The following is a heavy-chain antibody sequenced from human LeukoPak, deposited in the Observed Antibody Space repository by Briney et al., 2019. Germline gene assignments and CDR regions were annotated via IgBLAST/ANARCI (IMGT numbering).Heavy chain of an antibody. CDR1: GGTFSSYA. V-gene: IGHV1-69*04. CDR3: ARSHRGYVGGMDV. D-gene: IGHD5-12*01. J-gene: IGHJ6*02. Sequence: SVKVSCKASGGTFSSYAISWVRQAPGQGLEWMGRIIPILGIANYAQKFQGRVTITADKSTSTAYMELSSLRSEDTAVYYCARSHRGYVGGMDVWGQGTTVTVSS. CDR2: IIPILGIA.